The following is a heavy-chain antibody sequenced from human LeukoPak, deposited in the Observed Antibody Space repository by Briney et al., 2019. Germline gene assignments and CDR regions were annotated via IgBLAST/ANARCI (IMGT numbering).Heavy chain of an antibody. Sequence: GGSLRLSCAASGFTFDDYAMHWVRQAPGKGLEWVSGISWNSGSIGYADSVKGRFTISRDNAKNSLYLQMNSLRAEDTALYYCAKVSGGSGSYPYWGQGTLVTVSS. CDR2: ISWNSGSI. J-gene: IGHJ4*02. D-gene: IGHD3-10*01. CDR3: AKVSGGSGSYPY. CDR1: GFTFDDYA. V-gene: IGHV3-9*01.